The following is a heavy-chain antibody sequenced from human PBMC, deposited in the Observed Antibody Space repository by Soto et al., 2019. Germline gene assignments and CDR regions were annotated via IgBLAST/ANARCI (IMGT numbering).Heavy chain of an antibody. Sequence: SVEVYCKVSGHSLTDLSSHWVRQAPGKGLEWRGGFDPEDGEAIYAQKWHCRVTVTEDTITGTAYMELRGLKSDDTAVYYCAKGYEVSPPVASGWYSNYFYGVDVWGRGTKVTVSS. CDR3: AKGYEVSPPVASGWYSNYFYGVDV. V-gene: IGHV1-24*01. CDR2: FDPEDGEA. J-gene: IGHJ6*02. D-gene: IGHD6-19*01. CDR1: GHSLTDLS.